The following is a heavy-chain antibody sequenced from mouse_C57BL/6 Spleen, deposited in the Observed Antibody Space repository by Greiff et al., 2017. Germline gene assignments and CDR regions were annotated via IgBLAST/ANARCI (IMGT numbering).Heavy chain of an antibody. CDR1: GYTFTSYW. CDR3: ARRAAQATVDY. D-gene: IGHD3-2*02. J-gene: IGHJ4*01. Sequence: QVQLQQPGAELVRPGTSVKLSCKASGYTFTSYWMHWVKQRPGQGLEWIGVIDPSDSYTNYNQKFKGKATLTVDTSSSTAYMKRSSLTSEDSAVYYCARRAAQATVDYWGQGTTVTVSS. CDR2: IDPSDSYT. V-gene: IGHV1-59*01.